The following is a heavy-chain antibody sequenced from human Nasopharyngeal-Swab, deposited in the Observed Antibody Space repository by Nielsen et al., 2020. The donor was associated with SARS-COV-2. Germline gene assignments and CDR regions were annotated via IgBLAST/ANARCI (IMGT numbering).Heavy chain of an antibody. D-gene: IGHD4-11*01. Sequence: GESLKISCAASGFRVSDHAMHWVRQAPGKGLEWVTFIWADGSTQDYADSVKGRFTISRDNSKDTVYLQMNGLRAEDTAVYYCAAYSSGPYYYYYGMDVWGHGTTVTVSS. V-gene: IGHV3-30*02. J-gene: IGHJ6*02. CDR3: AAYSSGPYYYYYGMDV. CDR2: IWADGSTQ. CDR1: GFRVSDHA.